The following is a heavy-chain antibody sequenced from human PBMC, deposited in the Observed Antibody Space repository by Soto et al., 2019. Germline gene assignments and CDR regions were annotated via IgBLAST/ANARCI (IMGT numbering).Heavy chain of an antibody. J-gene: IGHJ4*02. D-gene: IGHD6-13*01. CDR1: GFTFSNNG. CDR3: VKDKGAAAGFDY. CDR2: ISYEGSEK. Sequence: QVHLAESGGGVVQPGRSLRLSCAASGFTFSNNGMHWVRQATGKGLEWKGVISYEGSEKYYAGSVKGRFTISRDNSKNPLYLQMDPLRAEDTAIYYCVKDKGAAAGFDYWGQGILVTVPS. V-gene: IGHV3-30*18.